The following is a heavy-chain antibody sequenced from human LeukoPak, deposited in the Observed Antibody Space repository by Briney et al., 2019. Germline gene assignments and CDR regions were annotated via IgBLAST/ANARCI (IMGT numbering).Heavy chain of an antibody. V-gene: IGHV1-2*02. Sequence: GASVKVSCKASGGTFSSYAISWVRQAPGQGLEWMGWINPNSGGTNYAQKFQGRVTMTRDTSISTAYMELSRLRSDDTAVYYCARGRYYYGSGSYYNVAWFDPWGQGTLVTVSS. CDR1: GGTFSSYA. CDR3: ARGRYYYGSGSYYNVAWFDP. D-gene: IGHD3-10*01. J-gene: IGHJ5*02. CDR2: INPNSGGT.